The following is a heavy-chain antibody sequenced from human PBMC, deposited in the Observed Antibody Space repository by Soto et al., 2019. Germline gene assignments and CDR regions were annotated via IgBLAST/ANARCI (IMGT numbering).Heavy chain of an antibody. CDR2: IYWDDNN. D-gene: IGHD2-21*01. CDR3: THRAIAAAFMDV. V-gene: IGHV2-5*02. J-gene: IGHJ6*04. CDR1: GFSLTTSGAG. Sequence: QITLEESGPTLVKPTQTLTLTCTFSGFSLTTSGAGVGWIRQPPGRALEWLGIIYWDDNNRYNPSLQSRLTLTKDTSKNQAVLTLANMDPVDTGTYYCTHRAIAAAFMDVWGKGTTVTVSP.